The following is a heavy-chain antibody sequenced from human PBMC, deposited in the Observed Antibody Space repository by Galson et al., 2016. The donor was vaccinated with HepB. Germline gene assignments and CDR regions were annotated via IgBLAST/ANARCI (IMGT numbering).Heavy chain of an antibody. D-gene: IGHD2-15*01. CDR2: IWHDGSNK. V-gene: IGHV3-33*01. CDR1: GFTFSSYS. Sequence: SLRLSCATSGFTFSSYSIHWVRHVPGKGLEWVAVIWHDGSNKYYGDSVKGRFSISRDNSKNTLDLQMNSLRAEDSALYFCARGACSSSSCYYFDYWGQGALVTVSS. CDR3: ARGACSSSSCYYFDY. J-gene: IGHJ4*02.